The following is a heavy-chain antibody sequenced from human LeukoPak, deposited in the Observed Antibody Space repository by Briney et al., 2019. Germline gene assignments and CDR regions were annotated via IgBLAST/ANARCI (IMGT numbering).Heavy chain of an antibody. V-gene: IGHV3-9*01. J-gene: IGHJ4*02. CDR3: AKYPGVVATVVDY. Sequence: GRSLRLSCAGSGFIFNNYAMHWVRQPPGKGLEWVSGISWNSGSIDYGDSVKGRFTISRDNAKNSLYLQMNSLRVEDTAFYYCAKYPGVVATVVDYWGQGTLVTVSS. D-gene: IGHD5-12*01. CDR2: ISWNSGSI. CDR1: GFIFNNYA.